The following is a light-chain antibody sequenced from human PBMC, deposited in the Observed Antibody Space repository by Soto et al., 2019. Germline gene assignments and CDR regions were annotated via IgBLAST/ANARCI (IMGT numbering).Light chain of an antibody. J-gene: IGLJ3*02. V-gene: IGLV2-8*01. CDR2: EVT. CDR3: SSYAPSNYCSFV. Sequence: QSVLTQPPSASGSPGQSVTISCTGTSSDVGGYNYVSWYQQYPGRAPKLMIYEVTKRPSGVPARFSGSKSGNTASLTVSGLQAEDEADNYCSSYAPSNYCSFVFGGGTKLTVL. CDR1: SSDVGGYNY.